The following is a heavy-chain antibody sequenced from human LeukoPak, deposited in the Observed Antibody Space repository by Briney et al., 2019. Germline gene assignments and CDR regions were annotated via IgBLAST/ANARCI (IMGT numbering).Heavy chain of an antibody. V-gene: IGHV3-21*04. J-gene: IGHJ6*04. CDR2: ISSSSSYI. CDR1: GFTFSSYS. D-gene: IGHD2-2*01. CDR3: AREWDIVVVPAAPRYYYGMDV. Sequence: GGSLRLSCAASGFTFSSYSMNWVRQAPGKGLEWVSSISSSSSYIYYADSVKGRFTISRDNAKNSLYLQMNSLRAEDTAVYYCAREWDIVVVPAAPRYYYGMDVWGKGTTVTVSS.